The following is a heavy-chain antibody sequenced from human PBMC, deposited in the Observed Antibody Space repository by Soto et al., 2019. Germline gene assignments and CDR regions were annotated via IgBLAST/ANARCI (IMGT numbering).Heavy chain of an antibody. J-gene: IGHJ4*02. Sequence: GGSLRLSCAASGFTFSTYSMNWVRQATGKGLDWVSSISSTTGYISYADSVKGRFTISRDNAKKSLYLQMDSLRAEDAAVYYCATTNVPVTRSGYYFDYWGQGTLVTVSS. V-gene: IGHV3-21*01. CDR1: GFTFSTYS. CDR3: ATTNVPVTRSGYYFDY. CDR2: ISSTTGYI. D-gene: IGHD4-17*01.